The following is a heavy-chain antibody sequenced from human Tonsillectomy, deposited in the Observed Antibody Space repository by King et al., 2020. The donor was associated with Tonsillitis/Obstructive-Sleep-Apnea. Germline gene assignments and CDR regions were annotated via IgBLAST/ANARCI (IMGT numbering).Heavy chain of an antibody. CDR3: TRSNWNAFGYYYRIDL. V-gene: IGHV6-1*01. J-gene: IGHJ6*02. D-gene: IGHD1-20*01. CDR1: GDSVSSNSAA. CDR2: TYYRSKWYN. Sequence: VQLQQSGPGLVKPSQPLSLTCAISGDSVSSNSAAWNWIRQSPSRGLEWLVRTYYRSKWYNDYAVSVKSRITINPDTSKNQFSLQLNSVTPEDTAVYFCTRSNWNAFGYYYRIDLWGQGTTVTVSS.